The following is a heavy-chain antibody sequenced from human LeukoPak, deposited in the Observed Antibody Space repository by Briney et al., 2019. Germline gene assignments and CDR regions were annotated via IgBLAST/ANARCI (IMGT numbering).Heavy chain of an antibody. J-gene: IGHJ4*02. CDR3: AREGYYCSSTSCYTVAFDY. Sequence: GGSLRRYCAASGFTFNTYAMSWVRQAPGKGLEWVAVISYDGSNKYYADSVKGRFTISRDNSKNTLYLQMNSLRAEDTAVYYCAREGYYCSSTSCYTVAFDYWGQGTLVTVSS. CDR1: GFTFNTYA. D-gene: IGHD2-2*02. V-gene: IGHV3-30-3*01. CDR2: ISYDGSNK.